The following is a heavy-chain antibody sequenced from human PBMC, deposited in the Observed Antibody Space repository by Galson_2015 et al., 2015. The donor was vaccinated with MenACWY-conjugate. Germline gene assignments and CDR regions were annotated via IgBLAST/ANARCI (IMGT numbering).Heavy chain of an antibody. D-gene: IGHD4-11*01. CDR2: IYYSGST. V-gene: IGHV4-31*03. CDR1: GGSISSYY. J-gene: IGHJ6*02. CDR3: ARGVTTGYYYGMDV. Sequence: TLSLTCTVSGGSISSYYWSWIRQHPGKGLEWIGYIYYSGSTYYNPPLKSRVTISVDTSKNQFSLKLSSVTAADTAVYYCARGVTTGYYYGMDVWGQGTTVTVSS.